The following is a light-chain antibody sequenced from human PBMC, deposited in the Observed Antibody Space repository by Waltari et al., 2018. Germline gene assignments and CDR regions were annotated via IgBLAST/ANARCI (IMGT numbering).Light chain of an antibody. CDR2: QDT. J-gene: IGLJ1*01. V-gene: IGLV3-1*01. CDR1: KLGDKY. CDR3: QAWDSSGYV. Sequence: SYELTQPPSVSVSPGQTAHITCSGDKLGDKYACWYQQKPGQSPVLVIYQDTKRPSGIPERFSGSNSGNTATLTISGTQAIDEADYYCQAWDSSGYVFGTGTRVTVL.